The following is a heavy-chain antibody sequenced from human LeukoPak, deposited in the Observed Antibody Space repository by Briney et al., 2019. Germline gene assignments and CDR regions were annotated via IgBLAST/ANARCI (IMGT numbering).Heavy chain of an antibody. J-gene: IGHJ6*02. CDR3: AKNYESGRGVPYGMDV. CDR2: IGSGSGGTT. D-gene: IGHD3-10*01. V-gene: IGHV3-23*01. CDR1: GFTFSSYA. Sequence: GRSLTLSCAASGFTFSSYAMRWVRQAPGKGLEWVSAIGSGSGGTTIYADSVKGRFTISRDNSKNTLYLQMSSLRDEDTAVYYCAKNYESGRGVPYGMDVWGQGTTVTVSS.